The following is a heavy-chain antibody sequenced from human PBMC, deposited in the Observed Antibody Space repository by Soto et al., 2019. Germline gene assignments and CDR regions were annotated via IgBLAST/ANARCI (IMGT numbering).Heavy chain of an antibody. V-gene: IGHV1-18*01. J-gene: IGHJ4*02. CDR3: ARGPRSIAVAGTNFDY. Sequence: ASVKVSCKASGYTFTSYGISWVRQAPGQGLEWMGWISAYNGNTNYAQKLQGRVTLTTDSSTSTAYMELSSLRSEDTAVYYCARGPRSIAVAGTNFDYWGQGTLVTVSS. D-gene: IGHD6-19*01. CDR2: ISAYNGNT. CDR1: GYTFTSYG.